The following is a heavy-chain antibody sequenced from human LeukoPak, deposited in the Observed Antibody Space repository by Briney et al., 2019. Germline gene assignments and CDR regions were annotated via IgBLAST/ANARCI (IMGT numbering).Heavy chain of an antibody. J-gene: IGHJ3*02. Sequence: GGPLRLSCAASGFTFSSYTMSWPPGPPGRGRGGVSAINSGDGTTSAYCVKGRFTISRDKSQITLYLQMNCLRADDTAVYYCARPHPGTYGPFEIWGQGTLVTVSS. CDR2: INSGDGT. V-gene: IGHV3-23*01. D-gene: IGHD4-17*01. CDR1: GFTFSSYT. CDR3: ARPHPGTYGPFEI.